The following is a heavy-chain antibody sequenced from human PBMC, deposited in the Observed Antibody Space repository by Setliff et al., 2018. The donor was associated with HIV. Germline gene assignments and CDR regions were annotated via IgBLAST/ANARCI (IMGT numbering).Heavy chain of an antibody. V-gene: IGHV1-69*13. CDR1: GGTFSSYG. CDR2: VIPLFGTE. D-gene: IGHD3-22*01. J-gene: IGHJ4*02. Sequence: SVKVSCKSSGGTFSSYGVTWVRQAPGQGLEWMGGVIPLFGTEKVAQKFQGRVTITADESTNTAYMELSSLRSEDTAVYYCAREDYYDSYWGQGTLVTVSS. CDR3: AREDYYDSY.